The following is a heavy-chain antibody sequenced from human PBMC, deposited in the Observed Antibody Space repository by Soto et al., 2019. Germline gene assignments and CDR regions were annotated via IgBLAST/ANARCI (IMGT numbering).Heavy chain of an antibody. CDR2: ISSSSSTI. V-gene: IGHV3-48*01. J-gene: IGHJ4*02. CDR1: GFTFSSYS. Sequence: GGSLRLSCAASGFTFSSYSMNWVRQAPGKGLEWVSYISSSSSTIYYADSVKGRFTISRDNAKNSLYLQMNSLGAEDTAVYYCASSPLRYDFWSGYYTGTDFDYWGQGTLVTVSS. D-gene: IGHD3-3*01. CDR3: ASSPLRYDFWSGYYTGTDFDY.